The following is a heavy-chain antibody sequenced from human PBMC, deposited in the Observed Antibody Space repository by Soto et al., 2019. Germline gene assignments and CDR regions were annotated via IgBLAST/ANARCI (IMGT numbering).Heavy chain of an antibody. Sequence: ASVKVSCKDSGGTFSSYALSWVRQASGQGLQWMGGIIPIVGTANYAEKFQARVTITADESTSTAYMELSSRRSEDTAVYYCARSIWSGYYIGNSFDYWG. V-gene: IGHV1-69*13. J-gene: IGHJ4*01. CDR3: ARSIWSGYYIGNSFDY. D-gene: IGHD3-3*01. CDR1: GGTFSSYA. CDR2: IIPIVGTA.